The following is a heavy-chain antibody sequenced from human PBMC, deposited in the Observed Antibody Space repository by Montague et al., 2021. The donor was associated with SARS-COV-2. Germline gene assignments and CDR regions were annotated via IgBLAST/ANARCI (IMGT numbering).Heavy chain of an antibody. V-gene: IGHV4-59*01. CDR3: ARDLSRAFCEGDSCYSETWFDP. D-gene: IGHD2-21*02. CDR2: IYHTGST. CDR1: GDSITDYF. J-gene: IGHJ5*02. Sequence: SETLSLTCTVSGDSITDYFWTWIRQPPGKGLEWIGYIYHTGSTKYNPSLDSRVTMSIDTSKNQFSLKLTSVTAADTAIYYCARDLSRAFCEGDSCYSETWFDPWGQGTLVTVSS.